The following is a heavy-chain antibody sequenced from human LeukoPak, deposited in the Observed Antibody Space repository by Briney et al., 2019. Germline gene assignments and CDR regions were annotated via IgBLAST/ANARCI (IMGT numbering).Heavy chain of an antibody. Sequence: PGRSLRLSCAASGFTFSSYGMHWVRQAPGKGLEWVAVIWYDGSNKYYADSVKGRFTISRDNSKNTLYLQMNSLRAEDTAVYYCARGLDYYDSSGYYYPPLDYWGQGTLVTVFS. CDR1: GFTFSSYG. D-gene: IGHD3-22*01. V-gene: IGHV3-33*01. J-gene: IGHJ4*02. CDR3: ARGLDYYDSSGYYYPPLDY. CDR2: IWYDGSNK.